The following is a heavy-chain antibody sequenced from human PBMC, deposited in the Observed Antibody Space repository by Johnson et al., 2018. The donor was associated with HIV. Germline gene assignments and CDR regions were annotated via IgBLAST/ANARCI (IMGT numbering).Heavy chain of an antibody. J-gene: IGHJ3*02. Sequence: QVQLVESGGGLVKPGGSLRLSCAASGFTLSDYYMSWIRQAPGKGLEWVSYISSSGSTIYYADSVKGRFTISRDNAKNSLYLQMNSLSAEDTAVYYCARRSLVGQLGDDACDIWGQGTMVTVSS. CDR3: ARRSLVGQLGDDACDI. D-gene: IGHD6-6*01. V-gene: IGHV3-11*04. CDR2: ISSSGSTI. CDR1: GFTLSDYY.